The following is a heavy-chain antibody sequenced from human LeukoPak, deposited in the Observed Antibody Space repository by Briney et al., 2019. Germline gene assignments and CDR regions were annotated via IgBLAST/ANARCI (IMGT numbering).Heavy chain of an antibody. Sequence: ASVKVSCKASGYTFTGYGMNWVRQAPGQGLEWMGWISAYNGNTNYAQKLQGRVTMTTDTSTSTAYMELRSLRSDDTAVYYCARGYYDSSGDYLVDYWGQGTLVTVSS. J-gene: IGHJ4*02. D-gene: IGHD3-22*01. CDR3: ARGYYDSSGDYLVDY. CDR2: ISAYNGNT. V-gene: IGHV1-18*01. CDR1: GYTFTGYG.